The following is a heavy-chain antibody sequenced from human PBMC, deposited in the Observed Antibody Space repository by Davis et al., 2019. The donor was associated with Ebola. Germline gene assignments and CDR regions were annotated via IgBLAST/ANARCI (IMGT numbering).Heavy chain of an antibody. V-gene: IGHV4-59*01. J-gene: IGHJ6*02. CDR2: IEFLGNT. CDR1: GGSIGSFY. Sequence: SETLSLTCTVSGGSIGSFYWSWVRQPPGKGLEWIGYIEFLGNTNYSPSLKSRVTISLDMSKSQVSLRLRSVTAADTAVYYCARAPRGYDFWSGYYGYYYGMDVWGQGTTVTVSS. CDR3: ARAPRGYDFWSGYYGYYYGMDV. D-gene: IGHD3-3*01.